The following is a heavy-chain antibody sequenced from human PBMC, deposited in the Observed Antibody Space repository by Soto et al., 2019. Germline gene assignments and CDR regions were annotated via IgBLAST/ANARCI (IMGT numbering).Heavy chain of an antibody. V-gene: IGHV1-2*02. Sequence: QLQLVQSGAEVKKPGASVKVSCKASGYTFTGYYMHWARQAPGQGLEWMGWINPNSGGTNYAQKFQGSVTMARDSSISTAYMVLSRLRSDDTAVYYCARAHIVVATEHYWGQGTLVTVSS. CDR2: INPNSGGT. D-gene: IGHD2-15*01. CDR1: GYTFTGYY. J-gene: IGHJ4*02. CDR3: ARAHIVVATEHY.